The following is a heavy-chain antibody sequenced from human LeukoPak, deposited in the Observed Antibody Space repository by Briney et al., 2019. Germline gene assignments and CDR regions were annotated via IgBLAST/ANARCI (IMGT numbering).Heavy chain of an antibody. CDR2: ISAYNGNT. D-gene: IGHD1-26*01. V-gene: IGHV1-18*01. CDR1: GYTFTSYG. J-gene: IGHJ4*02. Sequence: ASVKVSCKASGYTFTSYGISWVRQAPGQGLEWMGWISAYNGNTNYAQKLQGRVTMTTDTSTSTAYMELRSLRSEDTAVYYCARDENTYTGIVGATMDYWGQGTLVTVSS. CDR3: ARDENTYTGIVGATMDY.